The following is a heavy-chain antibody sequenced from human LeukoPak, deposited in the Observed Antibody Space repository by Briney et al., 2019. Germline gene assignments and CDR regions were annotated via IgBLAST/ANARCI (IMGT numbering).Heavy chain of an antibody. Sequence: PGGSLRLSCAASGFISSSYSMNWVRQAPGKGLEWVSSISSSSSYIYYADSVKGRFTISRDNAKNSLYLQMNSLRAEDTAVYYCARAPRYGGNSNFDYWGQGTLVTVSS. CDR1: GFISSSYS. J-gene: IGHJ4*02. V-gene: IGHV3-21*01. D-gene: IGHD4-23*01. CDR3: ARAPRYGGNSNFDY. CDR2: ISSSSSYI.